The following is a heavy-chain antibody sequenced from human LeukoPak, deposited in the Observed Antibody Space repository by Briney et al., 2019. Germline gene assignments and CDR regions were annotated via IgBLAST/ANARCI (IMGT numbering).Heavy chain of an antibody. CDR1: GGSISSSSYS. V-gene: IGHV4-39*01. J-gene: IGHJ3*02. CDR2: IYYSGST. Sequence: PSETLSLTCTVSGGSISSSSYSWGWIRQPPGKGLEWIGSIYYSGSTYYNPSLKSRVTISVDTSKNQFSLKLSSVTAADTAVYYCARHNYDILTGYYDAFDIWGQGTMVTVSS. CDR3: ARHNYDILTGYYDAFDI. D-gene: IGHD3-9*01.